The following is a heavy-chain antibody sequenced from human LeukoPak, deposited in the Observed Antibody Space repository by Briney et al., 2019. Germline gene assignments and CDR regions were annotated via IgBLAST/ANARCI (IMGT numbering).Heavy chain of an antibody. D-gene: IGHD3-10*01. CDR1: GYTLTELS. CDR3: ATVPITMVRGVIISKYYFDY. J-gene: IGHJ4*02. CDR2: FDPEDGET. Sequence: GASVKVSCKVSGYTLTELSMHWVRQAPGKGLEWVGGFDPEDGETIYAQKFQGRVTMTEDTSTDTAYMELSSLRSEDTAVYYCATVPITMVRGVIISKYYFDYWGQGTLVSVSS. V-gene: IGHV1-24*01.